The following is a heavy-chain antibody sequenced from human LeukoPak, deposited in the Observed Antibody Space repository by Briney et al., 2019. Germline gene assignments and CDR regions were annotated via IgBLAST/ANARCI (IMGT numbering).Heavy chain of an antibody. D-gene: IGHD3-22*01. Sequence: PGGSLRLSCAASGFTFSDYYMSWIRQAPGEGLEWVSYISSSGSTIYYADSVKGRFTISRDNAKNSLYLQMNSLRAEDTAVYYCARAPWSIEDSSGYFDYWGQGTLVTVSS. J-gene: IGHJ4*02. CDR3: ARAPWSIEDSSGYFDY. V-gene: IGHV3-11*01. CDR1: GFTFSDYY. CDR2: ISSSGSTI.